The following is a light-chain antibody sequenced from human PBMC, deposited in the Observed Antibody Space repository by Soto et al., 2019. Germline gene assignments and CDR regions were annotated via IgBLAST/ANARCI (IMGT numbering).Light chain of an antibody. CDR2: DAS. CDR1: RGISSN. V-gene: IGKV3-15*01. J-gene: IGKJ1*01. Sequence: EIVLTQSPATLSLSPGERATLSCGASRGISSNLAWYQQKPGQAPRLLIYDASTRATGIPARFSGSGSGTEFTLTISSLQSEDFAVYYCHQYNNWPPWTFGQGTKVDIK. CDR3: HQYNNWPPWT.